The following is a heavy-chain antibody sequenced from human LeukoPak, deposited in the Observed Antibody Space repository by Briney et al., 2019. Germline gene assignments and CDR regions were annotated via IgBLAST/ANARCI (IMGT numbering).Heavy chain of an antibody. CDR3: ARSVLGLGYCSGGSCYRAWFDY. Sequence: KPSETLSLTCTVSGGSISSYYWSWIRQPPGKGLEWIGYIYYSGSTSYNPSLKSRVTISVDTSKNQFSLKLSSVTAADTAVYYCARSVLGLGYCSGGSCYRAWFDYWGQGTLVTVSS. D-gene: IGHD2-15*01. CDR2: IYYSGST. CDR1: GGSISSYY. J-gene: IGHJ4*02. V-gene: IGHV4-59*01.